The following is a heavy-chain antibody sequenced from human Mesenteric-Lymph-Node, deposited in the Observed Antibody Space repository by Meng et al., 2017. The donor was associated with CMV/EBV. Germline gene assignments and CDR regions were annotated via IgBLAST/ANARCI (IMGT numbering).Heavy chain of an antibody. CDR3: AKSRGHRFYYFDY. D-gene: IGHD3-16*01. Sequence: ETLSLTCAASGFTLDDYTMHWVRQVPGKGLEWVSLVSWDGDSTYYADSVKGRFTISRDNNKSSLYLQMDSLRSEDTAFYYCAKSRGHRFYYFDYWGQGTLVTVSS. J-gene: IGHJ4*02. CDR2: VSWDGDST. V-gene: IGHV3-43*01. CDR1: GFTLDDYT.